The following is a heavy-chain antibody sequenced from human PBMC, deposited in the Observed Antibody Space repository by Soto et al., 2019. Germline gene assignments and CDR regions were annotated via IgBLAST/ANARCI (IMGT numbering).Heavy chain of an antibody. CDR2: IYYSGST. CDR1: GGSVSSGSYY. V-gene: IGHV4-61*01. D-gene: IGHD3-22*01. Sequence: QVQLQESGPGLVKPSETLSLTCTVSGGSVSSGSYYWSWIRHPPGKGLEWIGYIYYSGSTNYNPSLKSRVTISVDTSKNQFSLKLSSVTAADTAVYYCARGDYYDSSDWGQGALVTVSS. J-gene: IGHJ1*01. CDR3: ARGDYYDSSD.